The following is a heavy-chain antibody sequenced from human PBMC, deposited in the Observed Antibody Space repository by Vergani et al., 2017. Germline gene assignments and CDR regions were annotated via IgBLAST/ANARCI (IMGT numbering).Heavy chain of an antibody. CDR3: ARYCSGGSCYYYFDY. D-gene: IGHD2-15*01. Sequence: QVQLVQSGAEVKKPGSSVKVSCKASGGTFSSYAISWVRQAPGQGLEWMGGIIPIFGIANYAQKFQGRITITADKSTSTAYMGLSSLRSEDTAVYYCARYCSGGSCYYYFDYWGQGTLVTVSS. CDR1: GGTFSSYA. V-gene: IGHV1-69*17. CDR2: IIPIFGIA. J-gene: IGHJ4*02.